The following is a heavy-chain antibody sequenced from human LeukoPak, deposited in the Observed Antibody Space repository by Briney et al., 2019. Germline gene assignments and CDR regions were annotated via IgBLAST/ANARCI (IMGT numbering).Heavy chain of an antibody. D-gene: IGHD6-13*01. V-gene: IGHV4-59*08. CDR2: IYYSGST. CDR1: GGSISSYY. Sequence: SETLSLTCTVSGGSISSYYWSWIRQPPGKGLEWIGYIYYSGSTNYNPSLKSRVTISVDTSKNQFSLKLSSVTAADTAVYYCARHGGYSSSSTFDYWGQGTLVTVSS. J-gene: IGHJ4*02. CDR3: ARHGGYSSSSTFDY.